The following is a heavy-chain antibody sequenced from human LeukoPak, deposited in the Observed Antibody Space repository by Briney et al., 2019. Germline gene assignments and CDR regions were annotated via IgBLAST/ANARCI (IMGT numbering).Heavy chain of an antibody. J-gene: IGHJ3*02. D-gene: IGHD4-17*01. Sequence: GGSLRLSCAASGLTFSRYGMHWVRQAPGKGLEWVSFTRFDGKNKYYADSVKGRFTISKDSSKNTLDLQMNSLRAEDTVVYYCATGDYGAFDIWGQGTMVTVSS. CDR1: GLTFSRYG. V-gene: IGHV3-30*02. CDR2: TRFDGKNK. CDR3: ATGDYGAFDI.